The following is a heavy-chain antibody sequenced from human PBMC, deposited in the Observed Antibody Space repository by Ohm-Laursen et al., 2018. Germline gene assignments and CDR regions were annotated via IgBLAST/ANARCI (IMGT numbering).Heavy chain of an antibody. V-gene: IGHV1-46*01. Sequence: GASVKVSCKASGYTFTNYYMHWVRQAPGQGLEWMGIINTGGGSTSHAQKFQGRLTMTRDTSTSTVYMELSSLRSEDTAMYYCARGQPIDFWGQGTLVTVSS. CDR1: GYTFTNYY. CDR3: ARGQPIDF. J-gene: IGHJ4*02. CDR2: INTGGGST.